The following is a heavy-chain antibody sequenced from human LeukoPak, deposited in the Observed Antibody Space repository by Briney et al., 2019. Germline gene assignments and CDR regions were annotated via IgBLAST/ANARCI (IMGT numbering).Heavy chain of an antibody. Sequence: PSETLSLTCTVSGVSISSDGCYWRWIRQHPGKGLEWIGYIYYSDSTYYNPSLQSRVTISADSSKNQFSLKLSSVTAADPAVYYCARIVEMATITWGQGTLVTVSS. CDR3: ARIVEMATIT. J-gene: IGHJ5*02. CDR2: IYYSDST. D-gene: IGHD5-24*01. V-gene: IGHV4-31*03. CDR1: GVSISSDGCY.